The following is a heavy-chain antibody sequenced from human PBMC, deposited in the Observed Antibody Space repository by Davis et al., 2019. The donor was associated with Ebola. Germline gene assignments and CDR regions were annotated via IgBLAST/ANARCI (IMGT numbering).Heavy chain of an antibody. CDR3: ARDDLDRTTAFDY. CDR2: IIPIFGTA. D-gene: IGHD4-17*01. J-gene: IGHJ4*02. CDR1: GYTFTTYD. V-gene: IGHV1-69*05. Sequence: SVKVSCKASGYTFTTYDITWVRQAPGQGLEWMGGIIPIFGTANYAQKFQGRVTMTRDTSTSTVYMELSSLRSEDTAVYYCARDDLDRTTAFDYWGQGTLVTVSS.